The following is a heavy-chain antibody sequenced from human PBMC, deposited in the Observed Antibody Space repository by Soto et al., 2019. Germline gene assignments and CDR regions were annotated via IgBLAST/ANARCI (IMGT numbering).Heavy chain of an antibody. CDR2: ISSSSSYI. CDR1: GFTFSSYS. D-gene: IGHD4-17*01. CDR3: ARGPEYGDLRHAFDI. Sequence: GGSLRLSCAASGFTFSSYSMNWVRHAPGKGLEWVSSISSSSSYIYYADSVKGRFTISRDNAKNSLYLQMNSLRAEDTAVYYCARGPEYGDLRHAFDIWGQGTMVTVSS. V-gene: IGHV3-21*01. J-gene: IGHJ3*02.